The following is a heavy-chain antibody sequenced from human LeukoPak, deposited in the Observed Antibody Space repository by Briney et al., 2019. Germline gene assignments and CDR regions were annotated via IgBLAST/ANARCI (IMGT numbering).Heavy chain of an antibody. J-gene: IGHJ4*02. CDR3: ARGSRMSGVRGVTFDY. CDR2: FDPEDVET. V-gene: IGHV1-24*01. Sequence: ASVKVSCTVSGYTLTELSIHWVRQAPGKGLEWMGGFDPEDVETIYAQKFQGRVTMTEDTSTDTAYMELSSLRSGDTAVYYCARGSRMSGVRGVTFDYWGQGSLVTVSS. D-gene: IGHD3-10*01. CDR1: GYTLTELS.